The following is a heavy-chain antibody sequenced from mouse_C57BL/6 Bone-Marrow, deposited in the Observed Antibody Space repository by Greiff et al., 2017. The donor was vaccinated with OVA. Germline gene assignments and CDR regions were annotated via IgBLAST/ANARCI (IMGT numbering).Heavy chain of an antibody. Sequence: VQLQQSGPELVKPGASVKISCKASGYTFTDYYMNWVKQSHGKSLEWIGDINPNNGGTSYNQKFKGKATLTVDKSSSTAYMELRSLTSEDSAVYYCARGDYGTVSFAYWGQGTLVTVSA. CDR2: INPNNGGT. CDR1: GYTFTDYY. CDR3: ARGDYGTVSFAY. D-gene: IGHD2-4*01. V-gene: IGHV1-26*01. J-gene: IGHJ3*01.